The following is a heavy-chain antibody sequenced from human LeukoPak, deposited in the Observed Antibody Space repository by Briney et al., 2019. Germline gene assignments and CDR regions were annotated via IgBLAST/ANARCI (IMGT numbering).Heavy chain of an antibody. CDR1: GFTFSRYN. V-gene: IGHV3-21*01. CDR3: ARDLRGGGSGWYYYYYMDV. Sequence: GGSLRLSCATSGFTFSRYNMNWVRQAPGKGLEWVSSITSSSIYKYYADSMKGRFTISRDNAKNSLYLQMNSLRVEDTAVYYCARDLRGGGSGWYYYYYMDVWGKGTTVTVSS. D-gene: IGHD6-19*01. CDR2: ITSSSIYK. J-gene: IGHJ6*03.